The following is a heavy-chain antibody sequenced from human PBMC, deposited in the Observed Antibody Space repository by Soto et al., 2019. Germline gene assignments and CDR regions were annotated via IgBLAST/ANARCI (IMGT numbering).Heavy chain of an antibody. V-gene: IGHV4-4*08. CDR1: GFSISSYY. J-gene: IGHJ6*03. CDR3: ARDYDFWSGYHRPSYYVDV. D-gene: IGHD3-3*01. Sequence: SETLSLTCPVSGFSISSYYWSWIRQPPGKGLEWIGYIYYSGSTYYNPSLKSRVTISVDTSKNQFSLKLSSVTAADTAVYYCARDYDFWSGYHRPSYYVDVWGKGTTVTVSS. CDR2: IYYSGST.